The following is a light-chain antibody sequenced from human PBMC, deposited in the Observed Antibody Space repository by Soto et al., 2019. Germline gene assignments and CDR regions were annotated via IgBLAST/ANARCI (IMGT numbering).Light chain of an antibody. CDR2: GAS. V-gene: IGKV3-20*01. J-gene: IGKJ2*01. CDR3: QQYGSSLYT. Sequence: EIVLTQSPGTLSLSPGERATLSCRASQSVSSSYLAWYQQKPGQAPRLLIYGASSRATGIPDRCSGSGSGTYFTITISRLAPEDFAVYYCQQYGSSLYTFGQGTKLEIK. CDR1: QSVSSSY.